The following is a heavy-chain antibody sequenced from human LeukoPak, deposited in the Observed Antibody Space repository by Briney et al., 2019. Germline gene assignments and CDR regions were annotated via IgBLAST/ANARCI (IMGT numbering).Heavy chain of an antibody. V-gene: IGHV3-7*01. J-gene: IGHJ4*02. CDR1: GFTFSSYG. Sequence: GGSLRLSCAASGFTFSSYGMHWVRQAPGKGLEWVANIKQDGSEKYYVDSVKGRFTISRDNAKNSLYLQMNSLRAEDTAVYYCARDRYCSGGSCYKDYWGQGTLVTVPS. CDR2: IKQDGSEK. D-gene: IGHD2-15*01. CDR3: ARDRYCSGGSCYKDY.